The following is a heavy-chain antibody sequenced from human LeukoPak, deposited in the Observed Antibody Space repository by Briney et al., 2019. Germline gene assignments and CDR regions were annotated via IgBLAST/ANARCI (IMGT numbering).Heavy chain of an antibody. CDR1: GYTFTSYD. D-gene: IGHD3-3*01. V-gene: IGHV1-8*01. CDR3: ARNYDFWSGYSTDAFDI. CDR2: MNPDSGNT. J-gene: IGHJ3*02. Sequence: ASVKVSCKASGYTFTSYDISWVRQATGQGLEWMGWMNPDSGNTGYAQKFQGRVTMTRKTSISTAYMELSSLRSEDTAVYYCARNYDFWSGYSTDAFDIWGQGTMVTVSS.